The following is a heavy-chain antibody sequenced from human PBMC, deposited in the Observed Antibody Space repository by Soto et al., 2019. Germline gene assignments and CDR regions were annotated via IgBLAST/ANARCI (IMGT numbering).Heavy chain of an antibody. CDR2: IGSNGDNT. V-gene: IGHV3-64D*06. J-gene: IGHJ4*02. Sequence: PGGSLRLSCSAYGFSFKNYLIHWVRLAPGKGLEYVSAIGSNGDNTYYADFVKGRFSISRDNSKNTLFLQMTNLTTEDTAVYFCVRVHWYSVDCWGQGALVTVAS. D-gene: IGHD2-21*02. CDR3: VRVHWYSVDC. CDR1: GFSFKNYL.